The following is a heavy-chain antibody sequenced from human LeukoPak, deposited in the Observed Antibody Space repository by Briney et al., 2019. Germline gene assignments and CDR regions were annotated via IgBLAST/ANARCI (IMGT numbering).Heavy chain of an antibody. V-gene: IGHV4-61*02. CDR2: IYTSGST. D-gene: IGHD3-10*01. CDR3: ARAVGGDGSGSL. J-gene: IGHJ6*03. CDR1: GVSISSGSYY. Sequence: SQTLSLTCTVSGVSISSGSYYWSWIRQPAGKGLEWIGRIYTSGSTNYNPSLKSRVTISVDTSKNQFSLKLSSVTAADTVVYYFARAVGGDGSGSLWGTGTPVTVSS.